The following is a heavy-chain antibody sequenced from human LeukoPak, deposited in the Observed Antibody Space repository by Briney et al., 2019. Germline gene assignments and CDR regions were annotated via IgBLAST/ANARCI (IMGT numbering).Heavy chain of an antibody. Sequence: GGSLRLSCAASGFTFSSYSMNWVRQAPGKGLEWVSSISSSSSYIYYADSVKGRITISRDNAKNSVYLQMNSLTAEDTAVYYCARISSGRYYFDYWGQGILVTVSS. CDR1: GFTFSSYS. CDR3: ARISSGRYYFDY. V-gene: IGHV3-21*04. CDR2: ISSSSSYI. D-gene: IGHD6-19*01. J-gene: IGHJ4*02.